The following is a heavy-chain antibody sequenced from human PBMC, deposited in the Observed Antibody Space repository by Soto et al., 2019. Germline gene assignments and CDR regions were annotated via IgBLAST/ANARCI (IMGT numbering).Heavy chain of an antibody. D-gene: IGHD4-4*01. CDR2: IIPIFGTA. Sequence: QVQLVQSGAEVKKPGSSVKVSCKASGGTFSSYAISWVRQAPGQGLEWMGGIIPIFGTANYAQKFQGRVRITADEPTSTADLERSSLRSEDTAVYYCARGVTVTPNWFDPWGQGTLVTVSS. J-gene: IGHJ5*02. CDR1: GGTFSSYA. CDR3: ARGVTVTPNWFDP. V-gene: IGHV1-69*12.